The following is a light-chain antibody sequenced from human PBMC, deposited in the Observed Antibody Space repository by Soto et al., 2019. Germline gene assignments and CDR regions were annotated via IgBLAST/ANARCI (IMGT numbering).Light chain of an antibody. V-gene: IGLV2-11*01. CDR1: SSDVGGYNY. CDR2: DVS. CDR3: CSYAGSYTYV. Sequence: QSVLTRPRSVSGSPGQSVTISCTGTSSDVGGYNYVSWYQQHPGKAPKLMIYDVSKRPSGVPDPFSGSKSGNTASLTISGLQAEDEADYYCCSYAGSYTYVFGTGTKVTVL. J-gene: IGLJ1*01.